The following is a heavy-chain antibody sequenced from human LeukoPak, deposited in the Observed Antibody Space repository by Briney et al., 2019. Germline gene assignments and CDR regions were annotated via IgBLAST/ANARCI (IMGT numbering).Heavy chain of an antibody. CDR1: GFTFSDYY. J-gene: IGHJ5*02. Sequence: GGSLRLSCAASGFTFSDYYMSWIRQAPGKGLELVSYISSSGSGGSTYYADSVKGRFTISRDNSKNTLYLQMNSLRAEDTAVYYCAKHRTRYYGSFDPWGQGTLVTVSS. CDR3: AKHRTRYYGSFDP. CDR2: ISSSGSGGST. V-gene: IGHV3-23*01. D-gene: IGHD3-10*01.